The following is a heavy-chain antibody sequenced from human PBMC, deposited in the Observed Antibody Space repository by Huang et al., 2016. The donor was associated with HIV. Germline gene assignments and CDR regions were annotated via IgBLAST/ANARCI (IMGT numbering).Heavy chain of an antibody. CDR1: GYTFDSYG. CDR3: ARDATGYGTGWSTEFDY. Sequence: HVQLVQSGADVKKPGASVKVSCMASGYTFDSYGINWVQQAPGQELEGMGRSGPQSGKTNHAQKLQGRVTMTTDTTTSTAYMELRILTSDDTAVYYCARDATGYGTGWSTEFDYWGQGTLVTVSS. J-gene: IGHJ4*02. V-gene: IGHV1-18*04. D-gene: IGHD6-19*01. CDR2: SGPQSGKT.